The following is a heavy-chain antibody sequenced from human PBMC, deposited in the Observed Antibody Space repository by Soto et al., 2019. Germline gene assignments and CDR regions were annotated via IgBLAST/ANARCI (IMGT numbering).Heavy chain of an antibody. J-gene: IGHJ4*02. D-gene: IGHD3-22*01. CDR3: ARDYDSSGLDY. CDR1: GFTFSSYC. CDR2: IWYDGSNK. Sequence: GGSLRLSGAASGFTFSSYCIHWVRQAPCKGLEWVAVIWYDGSNKYYADSVKGRFNISRDNSKNTLHLQMNSLRAEDTAVYYCARDYDSSGLDYWGQGTLVAVSS. V-gene: IGHV3-33*01.